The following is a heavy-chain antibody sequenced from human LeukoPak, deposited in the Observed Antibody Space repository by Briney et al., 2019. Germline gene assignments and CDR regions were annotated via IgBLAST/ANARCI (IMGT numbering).Heavy chain of an antibody. CDR2: IYHSGST. D-gene: IGHD2-15*01. V-gene: IGHV4-38-2*02. CDR3: ATGTGYCSGGGCYDY. Sequence: SETLSLTCTVSGYSISSGYYWGWIRQPPGKGLEWIGSIYHSGSTYYNPSLKSRVTISVDRSKNQFSLKLSSVTAADTGIYYCATGTGYCSGGGCYDYWGQGTLVTVSS. J-gene: IGHJ4*02. CDR1: GYSISSGYY.